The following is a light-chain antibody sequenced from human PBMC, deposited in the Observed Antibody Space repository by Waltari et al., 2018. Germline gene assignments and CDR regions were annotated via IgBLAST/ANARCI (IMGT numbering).Light chain of an antibody. CDR3: QQYGTSSALT. CDR1: QSVLSNY. J-gene: IGKJ4*01. CDR2: GAS. V-gene: IGKV3-20*01. Sequence: EIVLTQSPGTLSLSPGDTATLSCRASQSVLSNYLAWYQQKPGQAPSILIYGASSRATGIPGRFSGSGSGTDFTLSISRLEPEDFAVYYCQQYGTSSALTFGGGTKLEIK.